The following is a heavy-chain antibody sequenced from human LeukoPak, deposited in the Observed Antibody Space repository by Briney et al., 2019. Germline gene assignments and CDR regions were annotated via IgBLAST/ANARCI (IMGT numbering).Heavy chain of an antibody. Sequence: SETLSLTCTVSGGSISSYYWSWIRQPPGKGLEWIGYIYYSGSTNYNPSLKSRVTISVDTSKNQFSLKLSSVTAADTAVYYCARASGNMITFGGVILDYWGQGTLVTVSS. CDR3: ARASGNMITFGGVILDY. CDR1: GGSISSYY. D-gene: IGHD3-16*01. J-gene: IGHJ4*02. V-gene: IGHV4-59*12. CDR2: IYYSGST.